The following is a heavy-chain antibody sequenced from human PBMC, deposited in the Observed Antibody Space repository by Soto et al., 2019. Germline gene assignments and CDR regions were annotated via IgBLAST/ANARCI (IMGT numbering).Heavy chain of an antibody. J-gene: IGHJ6*02. D-gene: IGHD6-6*01. Sequence: EVQLLESGGGLVQPGGSLRLSCAASGFTFSSYAMSWVRQAPGKGLEWVSAISGSGGSTYYADSVKGRFTISRDNSKNTLYLQMNSLRAEDTAVYYCAKAIIAAPSFTYYYYGMDVWGQGTTVTVSS. CDR1: GFTFSSYA. V-gene: IGHV3-23*01. CDR2: ISGSGGST. CDR3: AKAIIAAPSFTYYYYGMDV.